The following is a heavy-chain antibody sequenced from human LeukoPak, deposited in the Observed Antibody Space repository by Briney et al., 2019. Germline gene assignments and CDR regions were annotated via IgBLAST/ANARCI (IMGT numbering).Heavy chain of an antibody. J-gene: IGHJ6*03. Sequence: SETLSLTCTVSGGSIRDFYWSWIRQSPQRRLEFIGYIQNSGSAEYNPSLKSRVTISVDTSKSQFSLKLKSVTAADTAVYYCASLAVPFGWYGGSYYWYTDVWGKGTTVTVSS. CDR1: GGSIRDFY. V-gene: IGHV4-59*01. CDR2: IQNSGSA. CDR3: ASLAVPFGWYGGSYYWYTDV. D-gene: IGHD6-19*01.